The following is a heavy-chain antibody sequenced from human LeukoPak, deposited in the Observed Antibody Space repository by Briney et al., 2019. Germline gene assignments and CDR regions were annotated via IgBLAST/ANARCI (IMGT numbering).Heavy chain of an antibody. CDR2: VRNKAYSYTT. CDR3: AKDGPDYDISYYFDY. J-gene: IGHJ4*02. CDR1: GFTFSSSA. V-gene: IGHV3-72*01. D-gene: IGHD3-9*01. Sequence: GGSLRLSCAASGFTFSSSAMSWVRQAPGKGLEWVGRVRNKAYSYTTENAASVNGRFIISRDDSKNSLYLEMNSLRAEDTAVYYCAKDGPDYDISYYFDYWGQGTLVTVSS.